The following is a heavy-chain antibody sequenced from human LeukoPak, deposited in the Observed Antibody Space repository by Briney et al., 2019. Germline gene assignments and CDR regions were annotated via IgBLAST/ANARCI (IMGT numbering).Heavy chain of an antibody. D-gene: IGHD3-22*01. Sequence: PETLSLTCTVSGGSISSSSYYWGWIRQPPGKGLEWIGSTYYSGSTYYNPSLKSRVTISVDTSKNQFSLKLSSVTAADTAVYYCARGRYYYDSSGYPYYFDYWGQGTLVTVSS. CDR1: GGSISSSSYY. CDR3: ARGRYYYDSSGYPYYFDY. CDR2: TYYSGST. V-gene: IGHV4-39*07. J-gene: IGHJ4*02.